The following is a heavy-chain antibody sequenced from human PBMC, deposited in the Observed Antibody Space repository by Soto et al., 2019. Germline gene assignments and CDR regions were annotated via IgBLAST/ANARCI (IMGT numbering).Heavy chain of an antibody. J-gene: IGHJ4*02. CDR3: ARVKPYSSGWYYFDY. Sequence: EVQLVESGGDLVQPGGSLRLSCAASGFTFSTYWMHWVRQVLGKGQVWVSRINTDGSYTSYEDSVKGRVTISRDNAKNTLYLQLHRRGAENTAVYDCARVKPYSSGWYYFDYWGQGTLETVSS. CDR2: INTDGSYT. V-gene: IGHV3-74*01. D-gene: IGHD6-19*01. CDR1: GFTFSTYW.